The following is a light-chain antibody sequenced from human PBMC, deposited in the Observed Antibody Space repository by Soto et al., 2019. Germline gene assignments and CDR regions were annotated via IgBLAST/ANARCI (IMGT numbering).Light chain of an antibody. CDR1: QSVNSNY. Sequence: EIVMTQSPATLSVSPGERATLSCRSSQSVNSNYLVWYQQNPGQAPRLLIYGSSIRATGIPDRFSGSGSGTDFTLTISRLEPEDFAVYYCQQYAGSLSWTFGQGTKVDIK. J-gene: IGKJ1*01. CDR2: GSS. V-gene: IGKV3-20*01. CDR3: QQYAGSLSWT.